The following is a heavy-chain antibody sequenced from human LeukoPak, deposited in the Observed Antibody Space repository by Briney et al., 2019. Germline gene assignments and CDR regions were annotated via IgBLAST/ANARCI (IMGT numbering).Heavy chain of an antibody. CDR2: ISGTGGST. Sequence: PGGSLRLSCAASGFTFSNYALTWARQAPGKGLEWVSTISGTGGSTYYADSVKGRFTISRDSSKNTLYLQRSGLRVEDTAVYYCAKGLTSGSSYAFDSWGQGTLVTVSS. CDR1: GFTFSNYA. D-gene: IGHD1-26*01. V-gene: IGHV3-23*01. CDR3: AKGLTSGSSYAFDS. J-gene: IGHJ4*02.